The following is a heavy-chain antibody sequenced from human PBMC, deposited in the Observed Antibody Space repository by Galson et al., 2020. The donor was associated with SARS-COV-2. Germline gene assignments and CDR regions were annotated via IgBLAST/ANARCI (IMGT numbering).Heavy chain of an antibody. CDR1: GFTFSSYS. CDR2: ISSSSSYI. J-gene: IGHJ3*02. V-gene: IGHV3-21*01. Sequence: KIGESLKISCAASGFTFSSYSMNWVRQAPGKGLEWVSSISSSSSYIYYADSVKGRFTISRDNAKNSLYLQMNSLRAEDTAVYYCATDFWSGFAFDIWGQGTMVTVSS. D-gene: IGHD3-3*01. CDR3: ATDFWSGFAFDI.